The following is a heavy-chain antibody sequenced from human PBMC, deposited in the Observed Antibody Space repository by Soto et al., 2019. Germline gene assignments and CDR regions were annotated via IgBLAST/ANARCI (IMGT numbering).Heavy chain of an antibody. D-gene: IGHD2-21*02. CDR3: SREDDGGDSVDV. CDR1: GGSISSDYYH. J-gene: IGHJ6*02. Sequence: SETLSLTCTVSGGSISSDYYHWTWIRQSPGKGLEWIGYIHHSGSILYNTYLKSRLTISVDTSKNKFSLHLTSVTAAVLSFYFCSREDDGGDSVDVWGQGTTVTVPS. V-gene: IGHV4-30-4*08. CDR2: IHHSGSI.